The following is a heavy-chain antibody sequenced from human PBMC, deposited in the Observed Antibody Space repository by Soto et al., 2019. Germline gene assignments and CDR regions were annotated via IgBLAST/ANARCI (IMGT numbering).Heavy chain of an antibody. CDR1: GGTFSSYT. D-gene: IGHD3-22*01. CDR3: ARGSSGDHWYFDL. CDR2: IIPILGIA. Sequence: QVQLVQSGAEVKKPGSSVKVSCKASGGTFSSYTISWVRQAPGQGLEWMGRIIPILGIANYAQKFQGRVTITADKSTSTAYMELSSLRSEDTAVYYCARGSSGDHWYFDLWGRGTLVPVSS. J-gene: IGHJ2*01. V-gene: IGHV1-69*02.